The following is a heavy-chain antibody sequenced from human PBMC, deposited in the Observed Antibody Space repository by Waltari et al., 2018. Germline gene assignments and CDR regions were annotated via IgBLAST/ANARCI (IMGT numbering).Heavy chain of an antibody. D-gene: IGHD2-2*01. J-gene: IGHJ5*02. V-gene: IGHV4-39*01. Sequence: QLQLQESGPGLVKPSETLSLTCTVSGGSISSSSYYWGWIRQPPGKGLEWIGSIHYSGSTYYNPSLKSRVTISVDTSKNQFSLKLSSVTAADTAVYYCARLCTYCSSTSCYAGGWFDPWGQGTLVTVSS. CDR2: IHYSGST. CDR3: ARLCTYCSSTSCYAGGWFDP. CDR1: GGSISSSSYY.